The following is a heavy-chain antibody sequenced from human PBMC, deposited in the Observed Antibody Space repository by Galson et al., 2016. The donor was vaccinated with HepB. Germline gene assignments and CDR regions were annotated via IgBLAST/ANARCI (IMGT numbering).Heavy chain of an antibody. CDR2: LSDGGERT. V-gene: IGHV3-23*01. CDR3: AKDEGWAAAGRYYFDY. CDR1: GFTFSSYV. J-gene: IGHJ4*02. Sequence: SLRLSCAASGFTFSSYVMTWVRQAPGKGLEWVAALSDGGERTDYADSVKGRFIISRDNSKNTLFLQMHSLRAEDTAVYYCAKDEGWAAAGRYYFDYWGQGTLVTVSS. D-gene: IGHD6-13*01.